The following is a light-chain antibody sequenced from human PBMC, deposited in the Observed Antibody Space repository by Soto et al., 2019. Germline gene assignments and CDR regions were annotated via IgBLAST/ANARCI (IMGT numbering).Light chain of an antibody. J-gene: IGLJ3*02. CDR2: SNN. V-gene: IGLV1-44*01. CDR3: AAWDDSLNGV. Sequence: QPVLTQPPSASGTPGQRVSISCSGSSSNIGSNTVNWYQQVPGTAPKLLIYSNNQRPSGVPDRFSGSKSGTSASLAISGLQSEDEADYYCAAWDDSLNGVFGGGTKLTVL. CDR1: SSNIGSNT.